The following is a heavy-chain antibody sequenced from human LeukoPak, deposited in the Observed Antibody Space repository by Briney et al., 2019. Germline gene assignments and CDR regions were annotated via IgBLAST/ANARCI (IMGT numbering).Heavy chain of an antibody. Sequence: GGSLRLSCAVSGFIFSNYQMSWVRQAPGKGLEWVANMNGDGSDKNYMDSVKGRFTISRDNTKNSVYLQMSSLRAEDTAVYYCAREVWGPEYWGQGTLVTVSS. D-gene: IGHD1-14*01. V-gene: IGHV3-7*01. CDR1: GFIFSNYQ. CDR2: MNGDGSDK. J-gene: IGHJ4*02. CDR3: AREVWGPEY.